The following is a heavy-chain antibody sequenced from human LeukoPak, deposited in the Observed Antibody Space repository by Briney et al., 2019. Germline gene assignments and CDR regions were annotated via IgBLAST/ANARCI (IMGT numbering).Heavy chain of an antibody. CDR2: INPNSGGT. CDR3: ARDGGSGSYLHY. CDR1: GYTFTGYY. V-gene: IGHV1-2*02. Sequence: ASVKVSCRASGYTFTGYYMHWVRQAPGQGLEWMGWINPNSGGTNYAQKFQGRVTMTRDTSISTAYMELSRLRSDDTAVYYCARDGGSGSYLHYWGQGTLVTVSS. J-gene: IGHJ4*02. D-gene: IGHD1-26*01.